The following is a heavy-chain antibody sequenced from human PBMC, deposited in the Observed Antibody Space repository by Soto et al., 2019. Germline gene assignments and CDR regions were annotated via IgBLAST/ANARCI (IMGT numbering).Heavy chain of an antibody. V-gene: IGHV1-69*06. CDR1: GGTFSSYA. CDR2: IIPIFGTA. CDR3: ARGVWKYYYDSSGYYPFDY. Sequence: QVQLVQSGAEVKKPGSSVKVSCKASGGTFSSYAISWVRQAPGQGLEWMGGIIPIFGTANYAQKFQGRVTITADKSTSTAYMELSSLRSEDTAVYYCARGVWKYYYDSSGYYPFDYWGQGTLVTVSS. D-gene: IGHD3-22*01. J-gene: IGHJ4*02.